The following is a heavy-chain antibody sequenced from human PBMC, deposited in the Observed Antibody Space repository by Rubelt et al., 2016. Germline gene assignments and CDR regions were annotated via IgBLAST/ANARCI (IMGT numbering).Heavy chain of an antibody. CDR1: GGTFSSYA. Sequence: QVQLVQSGAEVKKPGSSVKVSCKASGGTFSSYAISWVRQAPGQGLEWMGGIIPIFGTANYEQKFQGRVTITADESTRPAYMELSSLRSEDTAGYYCATGGDFGVVIPNWFDPWGQGTLVTVSS. D-gene: IGHD3-3*01. CDR2: IIPIFGTA. J-gene: IGHJ5*02. V-gene: IGHV1-69*01. CDR3: ATGGDFGVVIPNWFDP.